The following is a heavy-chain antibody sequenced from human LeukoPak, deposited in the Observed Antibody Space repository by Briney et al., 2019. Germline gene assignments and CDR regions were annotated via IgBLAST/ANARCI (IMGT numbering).Heavy chain of an antibody. CDR2: IYYSGSS. V-gene: IGHV4-39*01. D-gene: IGHD3-10*01. Sequence: PSETLSLTCTVSAGSISSSSSYYWGWIRQPPGKGLEWIGSIYYSGSSYYNPSLKSRITMSVDTSKSQFSLRLTSVTAADTAVYYCARPELLGGPLDYWGQGILVTVSA. CDR3: ARPELLGGPLDY. J-gene: IGHJ4*02. CDR1: AGSISSSSSYY.